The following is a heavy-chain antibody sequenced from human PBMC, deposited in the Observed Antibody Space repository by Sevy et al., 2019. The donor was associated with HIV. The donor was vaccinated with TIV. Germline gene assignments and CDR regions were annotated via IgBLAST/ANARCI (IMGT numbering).Heavy chain of an antibody. CDR2: ISSSSSYI. V-gene: IGHV3-21*01. J-gene: IGHJ6*02. Sequence: GGSLRLSCAASGFTFSSYSMNWVRQAPGKGLEWVSSISSSSSYIYYADSVKGRFTISRDNAKNSLYLQMNSLRAEDTAVYYCARESTVTKPSPRYYGMDVWGQGTTVTVSS. D-gene: IGHD4-17*01. CDR3: ARESTVTKPSPRYYGMDV. CDR1: GFTFSSYS.